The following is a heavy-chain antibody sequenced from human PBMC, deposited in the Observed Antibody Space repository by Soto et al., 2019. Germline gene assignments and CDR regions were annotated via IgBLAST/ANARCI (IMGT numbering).Heavy chain of an antibody. D-gene: IGHD1-7*01. Sequence: EVQLLESGGGLVQPGGSLRLSSAASGFTFSSYGKTWVRQAPGKGLEWVSFSSATGAGTYYADSVKGRFTISRDNSKNTLYLQMTSLRADDTAVYYCAKDRRAGGNYGFYSDFWGQGALVIVSS. CDR1: GFTFSSYG. CDR2: SSATGAGT. V-gene: IGHV3-23*01. J-gene: IGHJ4*02. CDR3: AKDRRAGGNYGFYSDF.